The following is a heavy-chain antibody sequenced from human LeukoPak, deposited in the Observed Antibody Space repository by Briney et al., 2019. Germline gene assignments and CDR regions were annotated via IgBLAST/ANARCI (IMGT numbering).Heavy chain of an antibody. CDR2: ISAYNGNT. V-gene: IGHV1-18*01. CDR3: ARDSERASSGWYMAWIQED. CDR1: GYTFTSYG. D-gene: IGHD6-19*01. Sequence: ASVKVSRKASGYTFTSYGISWVRQAPGQGLEWMGWISAYNGNTNYAQKLQGRVTMTTDTSTSTAYMELRSLRSDDTAVYYCARDSERASSGWYMAWIQEDWGQGTLVTVSS. J-gene: IGHJ4*02.